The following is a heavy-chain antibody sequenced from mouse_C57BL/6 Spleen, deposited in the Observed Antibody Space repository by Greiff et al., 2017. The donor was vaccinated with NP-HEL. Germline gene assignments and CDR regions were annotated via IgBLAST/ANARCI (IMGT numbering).Heavy chain of an antibody. CDR1: GFTFSSYA. Sequence: DVQLQESGGGLVKPGGSLKLSCAASGFTFSSYAMSWVRQTPEKRLEWVATISDGGSYTYYPDNVKGRFTISRDNAKNNLYLQMSHLKSEDTAMYYCARALIYSGPYYYAMDYWGQGTSVTVSS. V-gene: IGHV5-4*01. CDR3: ARALIYSGPYYYAMDY. CDR2: ISDGGSYT. J-gene: IGHJ4*01. D-gene: IGHD2-1*01.